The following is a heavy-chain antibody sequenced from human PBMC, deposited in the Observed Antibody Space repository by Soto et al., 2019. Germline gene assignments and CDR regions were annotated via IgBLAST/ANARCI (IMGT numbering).Heavy chain of an antibody. CDR1: GFLVNSAY. D-gene: IGHD5-18*01. CDR3: ATRGYSFAWGY. J-gene: IGHJ4*02. Sequence: EVQLVESGGGLIPPGGSLRLSCAASGFLVNSAYMTWVRQAPGKGLEWLSMINSDGSTLYAESVKGRFTLSRDNSKNRLDLHMNSLRAEDTAMYCCATRGYSFAWGYWGQGTLVIVTS. V-gene: IGHV3-53*01. CDR2: INSDGST.